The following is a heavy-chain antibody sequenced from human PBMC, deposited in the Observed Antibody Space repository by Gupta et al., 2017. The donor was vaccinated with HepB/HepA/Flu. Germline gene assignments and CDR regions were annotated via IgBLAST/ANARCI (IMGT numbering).Heavy chain of an antibody. D-gene: IGHD3-10*01. CDR1: GFTFSSYA. CDR3: ARDRRWAYYGSGSYDGFDY. CDR2: ISYDGSNK. V-gene: IGHV3-30-3*01. Sequence: QVQLVESGGGVVQPGRSLRLSCAASGFTFSSYAMHWVRQAPGKGLEWVAVISYDGSNKYDADAGKGRFTISRDKSKKTLYLQMNSLRAEDTAVYYCARDRRWAYYGSGSYDGFDYWGQGSRVTVSS. J-gene: IGHJ4*02.